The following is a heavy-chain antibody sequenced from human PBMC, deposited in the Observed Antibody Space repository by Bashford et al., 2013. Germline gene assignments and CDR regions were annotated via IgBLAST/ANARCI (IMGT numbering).Heavy chain of an antibody. CDR2: INIGGGGT. J-gene: IGHJ5*02. V-gene: IGHV1-46*01. CDR3: AVDIVVVPAAIQGWFDP. D-gene: IGHD2-2*02. CDR1: GYSFTSYY. Sequence: ASVKVSCKASGYSFTSYYIHWVRQAPGQGLEWMGMINIGGGGTNVPQNFRDRVTITSDTSATTVYMEVRSLRSGDTAVYYCAVDIVVVPAAIQGWFDPGAREPWSPSPQ.